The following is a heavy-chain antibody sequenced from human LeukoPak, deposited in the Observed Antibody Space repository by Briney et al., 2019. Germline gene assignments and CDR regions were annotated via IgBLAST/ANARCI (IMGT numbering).Heavy chain of an antibody. CDR2: ISGYDGRT. J-gene: IGHJ3*02. D-gene: IGHD5-12*01. Sequence: ASARVSSKAPVYSPSITSLSCGPHTLQEGGGRGWWISGYDGRTNYAQKFQGRVTLTTDTATSTAYMELRSLRSDDTAVYYCARGSSIVAPLDGLDIWGQGTMVTVSS. CDR3: ARGSSIVAPLDGLDI. CDR1: VYSPSITS. V-gene: IGHV1-18*01.